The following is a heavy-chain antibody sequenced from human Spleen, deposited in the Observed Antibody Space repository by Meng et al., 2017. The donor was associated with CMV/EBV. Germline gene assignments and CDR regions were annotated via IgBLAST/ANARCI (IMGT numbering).Heavy chain of an antibody. CDR1: GFRSSGYW. CDR3: ARGAEARRFDP. Sequence: LSLTCAASGFRSSGYWMHWVRQVPGKGLEWVSRINGDGSSTSRADSVRGRFTISRDNAKNTVHLQMNSVRVEDTAVYYCARGAEARRFDPWGQGTLVTVSS. D-gene: IGHD6-6*01. V-gene: IGHV3-74*01. J-gene: IGHJ5*02. CDR2: INGDGSST.